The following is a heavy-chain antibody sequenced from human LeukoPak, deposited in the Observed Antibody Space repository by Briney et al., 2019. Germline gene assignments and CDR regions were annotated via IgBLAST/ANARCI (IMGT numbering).Heavy chain of an antibody. V-gene: IGHV1-46*01. D-gene: IGHD5-24*01. CDR3: ARSGRDGYNPKY. CDR2: ISTSGGNT. CDR1: GYTFTSYY. J-gene: IGHJ4*02. Sequence: EASVKVSCKASGYTFTSYYMHWVRQAPGQGLEWMGIISTSGGNTGYAQKFQGRVTMTRDTSTSTVYMELSSLRSEDTAVYYCARSGRDGYNPKYWGQGTLVTVSS.